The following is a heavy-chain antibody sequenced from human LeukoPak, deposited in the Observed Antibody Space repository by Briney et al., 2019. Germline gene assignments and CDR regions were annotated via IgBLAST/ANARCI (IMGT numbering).Heavy chain of an antibody. CDR2: IYYSGST. CDR1: GGSMNSYY. J-gene: IGHJ4*02. Sequence: SETLSLTCSVSGGSMNSYYWSWIRQSPGKGLEWIGYIYYSGSTNYNPSLKSRVTISVDTSKNQFSLKLSSVTAADTAVYYCARGRFVGRWLQGLYFDYWGQGTLVTVSS. D-gene: IGHD5-24*01. V-gene: IGHV4-59*12. CDR3: ARGRFVGRWLQGLYFDY.